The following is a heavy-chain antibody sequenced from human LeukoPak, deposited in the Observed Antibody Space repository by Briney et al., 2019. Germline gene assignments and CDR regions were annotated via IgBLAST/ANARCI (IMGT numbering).Heavy chain of an antibody. J-gene: IGHJ3*02. D-gene: IGHD1-26*01. Sequence: GRSLRLSCAASGFTFSSYAMHWVRQAPGKGLEWVAVISYDGSNKYYADSVKGRFTISRDNSKNTLYLQMNSLRAEDTAVYYCARVVGATPADAFDIWGQGTMVTVSS. CDR2: ISYDGSNK. CDR3: ARVVGATPADAFDI. V-gene: IGHV3-30-3*01. CDR1: GFTFSSYA.